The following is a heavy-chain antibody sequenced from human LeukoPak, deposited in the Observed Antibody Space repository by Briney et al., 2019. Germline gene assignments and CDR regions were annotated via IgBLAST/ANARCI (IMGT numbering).Heavy chain of an antibody. CDR3: AKSTTVTQRGYFDY. CDR2: ISSSSSTI. J-gene: IGHJ4*02. CDR1: GFTFSNYS. D-gene: IGHD4-17*01. V-gene: IGHV3-48*01. Sequence: GGSLRLSCAASGFTFSNYSMNWVRQAPGKGLEWVSYISSSSSTIYYADSVKGRFTISRDNAKNSLYLQMNSLRAEDTAVYYCAKSTTVTQRGYFDYWGQGTLVTVSS.